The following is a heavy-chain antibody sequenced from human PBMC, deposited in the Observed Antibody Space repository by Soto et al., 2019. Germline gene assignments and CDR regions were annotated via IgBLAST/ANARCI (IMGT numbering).Heavy chain of an antibody. CDR1: GGTFSSYA. V-gene: IGHV1-69*01. CDR2: IIPIFGTA. Sequence: QVQLVQSGAEVKKPGSSVKVSCKASGGTFSSYAISWVRQAPGQGLEWMGGIIPIFGTANYEQKFQGRVTITADESTSTAYMELSSLRSEDTAVYYCVYYNWKGQGIDAFDIWGQGTMVTVSS. D-gene: IGHD1-20*01. CDR3: VYYNWKGQGIDAFDI. J-gene: IGHJ3*02.